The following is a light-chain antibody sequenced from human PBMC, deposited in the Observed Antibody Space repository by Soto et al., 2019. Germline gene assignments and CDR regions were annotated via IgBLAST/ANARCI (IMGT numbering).Light chain of an antibody. Sequence: QSALTQPPSASGSPGQSVTISCTGTSSDVGNYNYVSWYQQHPGKAPKLMIYEVTKRPSGVPDRFSGSKSGSTASLTVSGLQAEDEADYYCSSYAGTNNPVFGGGTKLTVL. CDR3: SSYAGTNNPV. V-gene: IGLV2-8*01. CDR2: EVT. CDR1: SSDVGNYNY. J-gene: IGLJ2*01.